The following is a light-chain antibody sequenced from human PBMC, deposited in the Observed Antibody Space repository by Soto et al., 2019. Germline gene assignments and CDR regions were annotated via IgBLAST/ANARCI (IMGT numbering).Light chain of an antibody. Sequence: DIQMTQSPSSVSASVGDRVTITCRASQGISNWLAWYQQQPGKAPKLLIYAASSLQSGVPPRFSGGGSGTHFTLIISSRQPEDFATYYCQQTNTFLPLSCCGGTKVEIK. J-gene: IGKJ4*01. CDR2: AAS. CDR3: QQTNTFLPLS. V-gene: IGKV1-12*01. CDR1: QGISNW.